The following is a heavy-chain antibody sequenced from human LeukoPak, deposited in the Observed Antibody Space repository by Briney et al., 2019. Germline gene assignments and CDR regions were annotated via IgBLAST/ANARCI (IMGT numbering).Heavy chain of an antibody. CDR2: IYYSGST. D-gene: IGHD2-2*01. V-gene: IGHV4-39*01. CDR1: GGSISSYY. J-gene: IGHJ2*01. Sequence: SETLSLTCTVSGGSISSYYWGWIRQPPGKGLEWIGSIYYSGSTYYNPSLKSRVTISVDTSKNQFSLKLSSVTAADTAVYYCARHCSSTSCSSPDHWGRGTLVTVSS. CDR3: ARHCSSTSCSSPDH.